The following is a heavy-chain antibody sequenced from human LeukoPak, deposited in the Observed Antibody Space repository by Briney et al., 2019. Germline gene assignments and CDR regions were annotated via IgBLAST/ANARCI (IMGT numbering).Heavy chain of an antibody. CDR1: GFTFSTYS. J-gene: IGHJ4*02. CDR3: AREGTPGTYDY. Sequence: PGGSLRLSCAASGFTFSTYSMHWVRQAPGKGLESVSAISSNGGSTYYANSVRGRFTISRDNSKNTLYLQMGSLTAEDMAVYYCAREGTPGTYDYWGQGTLVTVSS. CDR2: ISSNGGST. D-gene: IGHD6-13*01. V-gene: IGHV3-64*01.